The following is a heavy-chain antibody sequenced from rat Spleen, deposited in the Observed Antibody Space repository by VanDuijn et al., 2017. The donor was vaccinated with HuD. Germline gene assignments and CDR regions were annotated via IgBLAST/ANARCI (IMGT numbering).Heavy chain of an antibody. V-gene: IGHV5-19*01. J-gene: IGHJ2*01. CDR1: GFTFSNYG. D-gene: IGHD1-11*01. Sequence: EVQLVESGGGLVQPGRSLKLSCAASGFTFSNYGMHWIRQAPTKGLEWVASISPSGGSTYYLVSVKGRFTIARDNAKSTLSLQMDSLRSEDTATYYCATDEGYFDYWGQGVMVTVSS. CDR2: ISPSGGST. CDR3: ATDEGYFDY.